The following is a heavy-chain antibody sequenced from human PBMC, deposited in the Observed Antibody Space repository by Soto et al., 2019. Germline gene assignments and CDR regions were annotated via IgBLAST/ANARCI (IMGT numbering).Heavy chain of an antibody. CDR1: GGTFNNYT. Sequence: ASVKVSCKASGGTFNNYTINWVRQAPGKGLEWVSVIYSGGSTYYADSVKGRFTISRDNSKNTLYLQMNSLRAEDTAVYYCARGLGMGSGYYYVGLYYGMDVWGQGTTVTVSS. CDR3: ARGLGMGSGYYYVGLYYGMDV. CDR2: IYSGGST. V-gene: IGHV3-53*01. J-gene: IGHJ6*02. D-gene: IGHD3-22*01.